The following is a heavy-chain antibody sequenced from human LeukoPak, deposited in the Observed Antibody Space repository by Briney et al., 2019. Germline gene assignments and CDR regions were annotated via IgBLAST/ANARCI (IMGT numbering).Heavy chain of an antibody. CDR3: ARDHYPLAAAGTFAFDI. D-gene: IGHD6-13*01. CDR2: ISRTSTYI. J-gene: IGHJ3*02. V-gene: IGHV3-21*01. CDR1: GFSFSGNS. Sequence: GGSLRLSCVGSGFSFSGNSMNWVRQAPGKGLEWVSGISRTSTYIYYADSVQGRFTISRDNAKNSLYLQMDSLRAEDTAVYYCARDHYPLAAAGTFAFDIWGQGTMVTVSS.